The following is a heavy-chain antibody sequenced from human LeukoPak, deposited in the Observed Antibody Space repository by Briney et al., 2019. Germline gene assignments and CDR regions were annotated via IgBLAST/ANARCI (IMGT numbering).Heavy chain of an antibody. CDR1: GGTFSSYA. J-gene: IGHJ5*02. CDR2: IIPIFGTA. CDR3: ARGRRKQQLAGVNWFDP. D-gene: IGHD6-13*01. V-gene: IGHV1-69*13. Sequence: GASVKVSCKASGGTFSSYAISWVRQAPGQGLEWMGGIIPIFGTANYAQKFQGRVTITADESTSTAYMELSSLRSEDTAVYYCARGRRKQQLAGVNWFDPWGQGTLVTVSS.